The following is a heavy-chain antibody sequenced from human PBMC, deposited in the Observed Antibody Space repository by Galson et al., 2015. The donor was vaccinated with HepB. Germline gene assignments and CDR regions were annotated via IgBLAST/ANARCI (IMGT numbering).Heavy chain of an antibody. V-gene: IGHV5-51*03. CDR1: GYNFTNYW. J-gene: IGHJ5*02. D-gene: IGHD2-8*01. Sequence: QSGAEVKKPGESLKISCKAYGYNFTNYWIGWVRQMPGKGLEWVGIIYPGDSTAKYSPSFQGQVSVSADKSIATAYLQWSSLKASDTAVYYCVRRLPYALIRDWRFDPWGQGSLVTVSS. CDR2: IYPGDSTA. CDR3: VRRLPYALIRDWRFDP.